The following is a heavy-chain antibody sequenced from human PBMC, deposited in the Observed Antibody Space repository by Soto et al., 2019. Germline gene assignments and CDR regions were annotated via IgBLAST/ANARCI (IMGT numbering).Heavy chain of an antibody. CDR2: ISPSTGDT. V-gene: IGHV1-18*01. D-gene: IGHD2-15*01. J-gene: IGHJ2*01. CDR1: GYTFMNYA. CDR3: VRCYCSVGSCYTCWHFDL. Sequence: QVQLVQSGAEVKEPGASVKLSCQASGYTFMNYAISWVRQAPGQGLEWMGWISPSTGDTDQAQNFRGRGTMTLDTSTKTANLELRPLTSDDSAVYYCVRCYCSVGSCYTCWHFDLWGRGTMVTVSS.